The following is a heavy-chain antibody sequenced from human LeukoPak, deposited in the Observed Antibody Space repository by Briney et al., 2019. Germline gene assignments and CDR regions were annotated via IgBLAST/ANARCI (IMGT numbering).Heavy chain of an antibody. CDR2: IITIFGTA. CDR3: ASWALRERFLEWLYTGA. CDR1: GGTFSSYA. D-gene: IGHD3-3*01. J-gene: IGHJ5*02. Sequence: SVKVSCKASGGTFSSYAISWVRQAPGQGLEWMGGIITIFGTANYAQKFQGRVTITADKSTSTAYMELSSLRSEDTAVYYCASWALRERFLEWLYTGAWGQGTLVTVSS. V-gene: IGHV1-69*06.